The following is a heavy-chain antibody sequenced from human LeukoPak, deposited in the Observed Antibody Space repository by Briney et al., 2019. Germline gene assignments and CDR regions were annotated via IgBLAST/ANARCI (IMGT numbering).Heavy chain of an antibody. J-gene: IGHJ4*02. CDR2: ISFSSTSI. D-gene: IGHD6-19*01. Sequence: PGGSLRLSCAASGFTFSDYHMIWVRQAPGKGPEWVSYISFSSTSIDYSDSVKGRFTISGDNAKNSLYLQMNSLRAEDTAVYYCARDHTSGWLGYWGQGTLVTVSS. V-gene: IGHV3-48*01. CDR3: ARDHTSGWLGY. CDR1: GFTFSDYH.